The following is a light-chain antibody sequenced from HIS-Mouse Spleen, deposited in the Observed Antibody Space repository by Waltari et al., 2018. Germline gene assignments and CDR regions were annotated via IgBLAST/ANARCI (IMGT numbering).Light chain of an antibody. V-gene: IGLV3-10*01. Sequence: SYELTQPPSVSVSPGQTARITCSGDALPQKYSFLYQQKAGQAPGLVIFEERKRPSGIPERFSGSSSGTMATLTISGAQVEDEADYYCYSTDSSGNHRVFGGGTKLTVL. CDR1: ALPQKY. CDR2: EER. CDR3: YSTDSSGNHRV. J-gene: IGLJ2*01.